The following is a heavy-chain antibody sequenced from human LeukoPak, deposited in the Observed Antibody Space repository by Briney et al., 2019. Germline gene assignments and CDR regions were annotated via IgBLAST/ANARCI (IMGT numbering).Heavy chain of an antibody. CDR2: IYTSGST. CDR1: GGSISSYY. V-gene: IGHV4-4*07. Sequence: SETLSLTCTVSGGSISSYYWSWIRQPAGKGLEWIGRIYTSGSTNYNPSLKSRVTMSVDTSKNQFSLKLSSVTAADTAVYYCARDMMDLYYYYMDVWGKGTTVTVSS. CDR3: ARDMMDLYYYYMDV. J-gene: IGHJ6*03. D-gene: IGHD3-16*01.